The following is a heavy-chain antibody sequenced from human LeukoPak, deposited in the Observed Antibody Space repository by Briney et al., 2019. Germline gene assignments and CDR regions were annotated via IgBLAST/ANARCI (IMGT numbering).Heavy chain of an antibody. CDR1: GFTVSSNY. CDR3: ARHPAHSSIAVAGDLNWFDP. Sequence: GSLRLSCAASGFTVSSNYMSWVRQPPGKGLEWVGEINHSGSTYYNPSLKSRVTISVDTSKNQFSLKLRSVTAADTAVYYCARHPAHSSIAVAGDLNWFDPWGQGTLVTVSS. CDR2: INHSGST. J-gene: IGHJ5*02. D-gene: IGHD6-19*01. V-gene: IGHV4-34*01.